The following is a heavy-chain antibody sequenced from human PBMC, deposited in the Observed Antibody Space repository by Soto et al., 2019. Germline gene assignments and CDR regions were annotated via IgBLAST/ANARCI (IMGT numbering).Heavy chain of an antibody. V-gene: IGHV3-23*01. CDR3: ARKVVGSTSRPDYWYFAL. D-gene: IGHD2-2*01. CDR1: GFTFINYA. J-gene: IGHJ2*01. Sequence: EVQLLESGGDSVQPGGSVRLSCAGSGFTFINYAMNWVRQAPGKGLEWVSTISGGGDATFFADSVRGRFTFSRDNSKNTVTLQMNSLLVHDTAVYSCARKVVGSTSRPDYWYFALWGRGTLVTVSS. CDR2: ISGGGDAT.